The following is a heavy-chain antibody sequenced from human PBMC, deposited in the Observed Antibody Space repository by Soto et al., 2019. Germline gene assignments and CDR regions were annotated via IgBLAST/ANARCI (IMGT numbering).Heavy chain of an antibody. D-gene: IGHD1-7*01. CDR1: GGSISSGNYY. J-gene: IGHJ4*02. Sequence: QVQLQESGPGLVKPSQTLSLTCTVSGGSISSGNYYWSWIRQPPGKGLEWIGFISYSGTTHYSASLRSRVSISVDTSKTQFSLDLSSVTAADTAVYYCATMGTPATGLYYFDYWGQGTLVTVSS. V-gene: IGHV4-30-4*01. CDR3: ATMGTPATGLYYFDY. CDR2: ISYSGTT.